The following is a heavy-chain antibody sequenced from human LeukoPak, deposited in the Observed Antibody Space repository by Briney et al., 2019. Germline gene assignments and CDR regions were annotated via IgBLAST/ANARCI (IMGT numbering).Heavy chain of an antibody. J-gene: IGHJ4*02. CDR1: GGSISSSSYY. CDR2: IYYSGST. Sequence: PSETLSLTCTVSGGSISSSSYYWGWIRQPPGKGLEWIGSIYYSGSTYYNPSLKSRVTISVDTSKNQFSLKLSSVTAADTAVYYCARATYYDFWSGSTTFDYWGQGTLVTVSS. V-gene: IGHV4-39*01. CDR3: ARATYYDFWSGSTTFDY. D-gene: IGHD3-3*01.